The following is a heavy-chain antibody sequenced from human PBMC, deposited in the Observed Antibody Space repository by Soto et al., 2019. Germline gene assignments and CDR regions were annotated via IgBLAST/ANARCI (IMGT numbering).Heavy chain of an antibody. CDR1: EDTFTHYD. CDR2: MNPNTGNI. CDR3: VRRVASGHRSWFDP. Sequence: QVELVQSGAEVKKPGASAKVSCQASEDTFTHYDINWVRQATGQGLEWMGWMNPNTGNIDYAHKFQGRLTMTRDTSTRTVYMELSSLRSDDTAVYYCVRRVASGHRSWFDPWGQGTLVTVSS. J-gene: IGHJ5*02. V-gene: IGHV1-8*02. D-gene: IGHD2-21*01.